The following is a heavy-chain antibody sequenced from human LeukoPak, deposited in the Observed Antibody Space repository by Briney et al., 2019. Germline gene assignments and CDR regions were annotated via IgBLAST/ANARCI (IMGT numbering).Heavy chain of an antibody. Sequence: GGSLRLSCAASGFRFSSYTMSWVRQAPGKGLEWVSDISGSGAGTYYADSVKGRFTISRDNSKNTLYLQMSSLGADDTAVYYCAKLTDAWGQGTLVSVSS. CDR2: ISGSGAGT. J-gene: IGHJ5*02. CDR3: AKLTDA. CDR1: GFRFSSYT. V-gene: IGHV3-23*01.